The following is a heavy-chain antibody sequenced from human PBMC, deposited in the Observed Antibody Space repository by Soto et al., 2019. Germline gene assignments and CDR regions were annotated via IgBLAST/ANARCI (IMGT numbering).Heavy chain of an antibody. D-gene: IGHD2-15*01. V-gene: IGHV3-21*01. CDR2: ISSGSSNI. CDR3: ASTTVVAATFDF. J-gene: IGHJ4*02. CDR1: GFAFRSYN. Sequence: EVQLVESGGGLVKPGGSLTLSCGASGFAFRSYNMNWVRQAPGKGLEWVASISSGSSNIYYADSVKGRFTISRDNAKNSLYLQMDSLRAEDSAVYYCASTTVVAATFDFCGQGTLVTVSS.